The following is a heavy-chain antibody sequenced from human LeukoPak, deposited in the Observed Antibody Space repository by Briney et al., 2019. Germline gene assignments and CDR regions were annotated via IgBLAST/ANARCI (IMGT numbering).Heavy chain of an antibody. Sequence: SETLSLTCTVSGGSITSNLYFWGWIRQPPGKGLEWIGTFYYSGSTYYSPSLKSRVTISVDTSKNQFSLKLSSVTAADTAIYYCARHDRGYDPASDYYYYYMGVWGKGTTVTVSS. J-gene: IGHJ6*03. D-gene: IGHD5-12*01. CDR3: ARHDRGYDPASDYYYYYMGV. V-gene: IGHV4-39*01. CDR2: FYYSGST. CDR1: GGSITSNLYF.